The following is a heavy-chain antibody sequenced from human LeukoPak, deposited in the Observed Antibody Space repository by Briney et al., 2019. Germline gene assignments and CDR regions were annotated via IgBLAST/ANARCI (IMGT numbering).Heavy chain of an antibody. J-gene: IGHJ4*02. Sequence: PGGSLRLSCAASGFTFSSYGMHWVRQAPGKGLEWVAVISYDGSNKYYADSVKGRFTISRDNSKNTLYLQMNSLRAEDTAVYYCAKAVYYDIALGCWGQGTLVTVSS. V-gene: IGHV3-30*18. CDR2: ISYDGSNK. CDR3: AKAVYYDIALGC. D-gene: IGHD3-9*01. CDR1: GFTFSSYG.